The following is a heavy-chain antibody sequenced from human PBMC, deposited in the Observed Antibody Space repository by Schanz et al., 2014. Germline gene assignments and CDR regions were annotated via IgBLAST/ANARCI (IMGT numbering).Heavy chain of an antibody. CDR3: ARNRGSGGQNWYFDL. Sequence: EVQPLESGGGLVQPGGSLRLSCAASGFTFSSYAMNWVRQAPGKGLEWVSLISDSGDTAYYADSVKGRFTISRDNAKNSLFLQLNSLRADDTAVYYCARNRGSGGQNWYFDLWGRGTLVTVSS. CDR1: GFTFSSYA. J-gene: IGHJ2*01. CDR2: ISDSGDTA. V-gene: IGHV3-23*01. D-gene: IGHD1-26*01.